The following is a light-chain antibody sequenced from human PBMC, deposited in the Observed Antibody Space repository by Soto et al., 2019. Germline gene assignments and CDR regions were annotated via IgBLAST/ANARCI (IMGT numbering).Light chain of an antibody. J-gene: IGLJ2*01. Sequence: QSALTQPASVSWSPGQSITISCTGSSSDIGAYNYVSWYQQSPGKAPKLIIYEVSNRPSGISNRFSGSKSGNTASLTISGLQAEDEADYHFSSFTSTTILVFGGGTKVTVL. CDR2: EVS. CDR3: SSFTSTTILV. CDR1: SSDIGAYNY. V-gene: IGLV2-14*01.